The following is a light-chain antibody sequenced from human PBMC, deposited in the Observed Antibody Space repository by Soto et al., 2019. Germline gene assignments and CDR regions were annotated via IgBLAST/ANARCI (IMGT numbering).Light chain of an antibody. CDR2: GAS. V-gene: IGKV3-15*01. CDR3: QQYNVWPWT. CDR1: QSISDT. J-gene: IGKJ1*01. Sequence: LVMPQSPNTLSVSPGGRSTVSCMASQSISDTLAWYQQKPGQAPRLLIHGASARAPGFPARFSGSGSGTDFTLTISSLQSEDFAVYYCQQYNVWPWTFGQGAKVDIK.